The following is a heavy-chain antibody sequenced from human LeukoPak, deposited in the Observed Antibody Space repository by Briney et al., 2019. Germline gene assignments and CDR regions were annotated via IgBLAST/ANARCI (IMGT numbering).Heavy chain of an antibody. CDR1: GFTFRSYW. CDR2: IYSGGST. Sequence: QAGGALRISFAAPGFTFRSYWMPWGRPAPGKGGGGGSVIYSGGSTYYADSVKGRFTISRDNSKNTLYLQMNSLRAEDTAVYYCASSPGVLLTNDGYPERWGQGTLVTVSS. V-gene: IGHV3-53*01. D-gene: IGHD5-18*01. CDR3: ASSPGVLLTNDGYPER. J-gene: IGHJ4*02.